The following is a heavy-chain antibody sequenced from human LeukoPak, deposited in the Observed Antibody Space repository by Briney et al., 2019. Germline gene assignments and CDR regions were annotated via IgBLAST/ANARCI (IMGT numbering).Heavy chain of an antibody. J-gene: IGHJ4*02. CDR3: AKNGDSERWLQPKFVTH. D-gene: IGHD5-24*01. V-gene: IGHV3-30*04. CDR1: GFTFSSYA. CDR2: ISYDGSNN. Sequence: GGSLRLSCAASGFTFSSYAMHWVRQAPGKGLEWVAVISYDGSNNYYADSVKGRFTMSRDNSKNTLYLQMNSLRAEDTAVYYCAKNGDSERWLQPKFVTHWGQGTLVTVSS.